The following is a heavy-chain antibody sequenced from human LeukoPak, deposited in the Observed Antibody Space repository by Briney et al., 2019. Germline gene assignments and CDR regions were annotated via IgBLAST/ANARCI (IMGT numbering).Heavy chain of an antibody. CDR2: ISGDSNDM. CDR1: GFILSNYN. J-gene: IGHJ5*02. V-gene: IGHV3-21*01. D-gene: IGHD4/OR15-4a*01. CDR3: VRIPNGANFPNWFDP. Sequence: GGSLRLSCAASGFILSNYNMNWVRRAPGKGLEWVSSISGDSNDMNYADSVKGRFTISRDNTRNSLYLQMNSLRAEDTAIYYCVRIPNGANFPNWFDPWGQGTLVTVSS.